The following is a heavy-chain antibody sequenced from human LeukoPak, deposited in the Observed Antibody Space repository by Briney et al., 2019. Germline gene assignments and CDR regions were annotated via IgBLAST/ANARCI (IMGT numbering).Heavy chain of an antibody. CDR1: GFTFSSYD. V-gene: IGHV3-13*01. CDR2: IGTAGDT. Sequence: AGGSLRLSCGASGFTFSSYDMHWVHQATGKGLEWVSAIGTAGDTYYPGSVKGRFTISRENAKNPLYLQMNSLRAGDTAVYYCARSFGDSRITMIVVVIYPRPDYWGQGTLVTVSS. J-gene: IGHJ4*02. CDR3: ARSFGDSRITMIVVVIYPRPDY. D-gene: IGHD3-22*01.